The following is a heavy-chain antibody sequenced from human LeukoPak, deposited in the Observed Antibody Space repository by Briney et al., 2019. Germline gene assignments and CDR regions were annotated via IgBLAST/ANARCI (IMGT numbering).Heavy chain of an antibody. V-gene: IGHV3-9*01. CDR3: AKELGGGSDGLDI. CDR1: GITFDDYA. Sequence: PGGSLRLSCAASGITFDDYAMYWVRQGPGKGLEWVAGISWNSVSIGYADSVKGRSTISRDNAKNSLYLQMNSLRNEDTALYYCAKELGGGSDGLDIWGQGTMVTVSS. J-gene: IGHJ3*02. CDR2: ISWNSVSI. D-gene: IGHD2-15*01.